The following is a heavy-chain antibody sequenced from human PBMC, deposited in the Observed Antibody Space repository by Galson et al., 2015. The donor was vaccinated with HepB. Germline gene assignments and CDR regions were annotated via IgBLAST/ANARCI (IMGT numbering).Heavy chain of an antibody. CDR1: GYTFTGYY. CDR2: INPNSGGT. J-gene: IGHJ6*03. V-gene: IGHV1-2*06. CDR3: ARDSEEDRVVNFHYYMDV. Sequence: SVKVSCKASGYTFTGYYMHWVRQAPGQGLEWMGRINPNSGGTNYAQKFQGRVTMTRDTSISTAYMELSRLRSDDTAVYYCARDSEEDRVVNFHYYMDVWGKGTTVTVSS. D-gene: IGHD3-3*01.